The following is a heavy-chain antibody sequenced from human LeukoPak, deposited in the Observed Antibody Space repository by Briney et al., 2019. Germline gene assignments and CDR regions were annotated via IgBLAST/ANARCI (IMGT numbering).Heavy chain of an antibody. Sequence: PGGSLRLSCAASGFTFSSYWMGWFRQAPGKGLEWVANIKEDGSEKYYVDSVKGRFTISRDNAKNSLYLQMNSLRAEDTAMYYCARVRSGYYYDYWGQGTLVTVSS. CDR3: ARVRSGYYYDY. J-gene: IGHJ4*02. CDR1: GFTFSSYW. D-gene: IGHD3-3*01. V-gene: IGHV3-7*01. CDR2: IKEDGSEK.